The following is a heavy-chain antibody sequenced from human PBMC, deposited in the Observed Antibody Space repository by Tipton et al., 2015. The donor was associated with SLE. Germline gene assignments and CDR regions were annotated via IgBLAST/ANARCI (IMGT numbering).Heavy chain of an antibody. D-gene: IGHD2-15*01. CDR1: GFTFRMYD. V-gene: IGHV3-13*01. J-gene: IGHJ4*02. Sequence: SGFTFRMYDMHWVRQVKGRGLEWVSAIGSLGDTHYPDSVKGRFTISRDNAKNSLYLQMNSLRVEDTAVYYCARGSGFDNWGQGTLVTVSS. CDR2: IGSLGDT. CDR3: ARGSGFDN.